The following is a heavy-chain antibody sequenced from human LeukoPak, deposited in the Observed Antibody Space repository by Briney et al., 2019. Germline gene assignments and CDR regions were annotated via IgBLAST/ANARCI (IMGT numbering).Heavy chain of an antibody. V-gene: IGHV1-69*05. CDR3: ARVGVYYYYMDV. CDR2: IIPIFGTA. Sequence: SVKVSCKATGGTFSSYAISWVRQAPGQGLEWMGGIIPIFGTANYAQKLQGRVTITTDESTSTAYMELSSLRSEDTAVYYCARVGVYYYYMDVWGKGTTVTVSS. CDR1: GGTFSSYA. J-gene: IGHJ6*03. D-gene: IGHD3-10*01.